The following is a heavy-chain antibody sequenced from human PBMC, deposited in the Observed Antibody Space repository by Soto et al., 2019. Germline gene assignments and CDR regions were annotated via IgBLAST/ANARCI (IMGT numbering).Heavy chain of an antibody. V-gene: IGHV3-23*01. Sequence: EVQLLESGGGLVEPGGSLRLSCAASGFTFSSYAMSWVRQAPGKGLEWVSQIGGSGERIYYADSVEGRCTISRDNSKETVFLEMNSLRDEDTAVYYCARLGASGGQGTLVTFSS. CDR3: ARLGAS. CDR2: IGGSGERI. J-gene: IGHJ4*02. D-gene: IGHD3-16*01. CDR1: GFTFSSYA.